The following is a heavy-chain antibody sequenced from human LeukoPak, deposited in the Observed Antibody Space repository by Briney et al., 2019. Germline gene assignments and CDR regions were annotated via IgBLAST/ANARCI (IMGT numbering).Heavy chain of an antibody. J-gene: IGHJ4*02. CDR2: IKQDGSEK. V-gene: IGHV3-7*01. CDR1: GFTFSSYW. Sequence: GGSLRLSCAASGFTFSSYWMSWVRQAPGKGLEWVANIKQDGSEKYYVDSAKGRFTISRDNAKNSLYLQMNSLRAEDTAVYYCARDSWRGPFDYWGQGTLVTVSS. CDR3: ARDSWRGPFDY. D-gene: IGHD3-16*01.